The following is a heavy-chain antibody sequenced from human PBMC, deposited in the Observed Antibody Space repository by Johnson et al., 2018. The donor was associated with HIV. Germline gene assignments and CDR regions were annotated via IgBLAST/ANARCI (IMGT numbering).Heavy chain of an antibody. CDR3: AKTRTTVTTIDAFDI. J-gene: IGHJ3*02. V-gene: IGHV3-30*02. Sequence: VQLVESGGGVVQPGGSLRLSCAASGFTLNSYGMHWVRQAPGKGLEWVAFIRYDGTNKHFADSVKGRFTISRDNSKNTLYLQMNSLRAEDTAVYYCAKTRTTVTTIDAFDIWGQGTMVTVAS. CDR2: IRYDGTNK. CDR1: GFTLNSYG. D-gene: IGHD4-17*01.